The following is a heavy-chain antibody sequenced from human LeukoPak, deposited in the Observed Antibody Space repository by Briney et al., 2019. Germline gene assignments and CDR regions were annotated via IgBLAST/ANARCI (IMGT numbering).Heavy chain of an antibody. CDR1: GFTFSSYG. Sequence: GGSLRLSCAASGFTFSSYGMHWVRQAPGKGLEWVAVIWDDGSNKYYADSVKGRFTISRDNSKNTLYLQVNSLRAEDTAVYYCIVLLWFGEPSTWFDPWGQGALVTVSS. J-gene: IGHJ5*02. D-gene: IGHD3-10*01. CDR3: IVLLWFGEPSTWFDP. V-gene: IGHV3-33*01. CDR2: IWDDGSNK.